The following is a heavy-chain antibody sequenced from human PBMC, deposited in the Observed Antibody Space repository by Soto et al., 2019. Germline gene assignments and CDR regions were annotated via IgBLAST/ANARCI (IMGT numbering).Heavy chain of an antibody. CDR2: IYPGDSDT. Sequence: GESLKSSFKGSGYSFTSYLICWVRQMPVKGLEWMGIIYPGDSDTRYSPSFQGQVTISADKSISTAYLQWSSLKASDTAMYYCQGHESGSLTTDYYEGRDGSGGRTTVPLCS. J-gene: IGHJ6*04. V-gene: IGHV5-51*01. CDR1: GYSFTSYL. CDR3: QGHESGSLTTDYYEGRDG.